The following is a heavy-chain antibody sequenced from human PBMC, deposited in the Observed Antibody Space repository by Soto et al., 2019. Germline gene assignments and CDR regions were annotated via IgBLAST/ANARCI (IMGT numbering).Heavy chain of an antibody. Sequence: SESLSLTCTVSGGSISSGDYYWSWIRQPPGKGLEWIGYIYYSGSTYYNPSLKSRVTISVDTSNNQFSLKLTSVTAADTAVYYCARYYYGSGSYQDYWGQGTLVTVSS. D-gene: IGHD3-10*01. J-gene: IGHJ4*02. CDR2: IYYSGST. CDR1: GGSISSGDYY. CDR3: ARYYYGSGSYQDY. V-gene: IGHV4-30-4*01.